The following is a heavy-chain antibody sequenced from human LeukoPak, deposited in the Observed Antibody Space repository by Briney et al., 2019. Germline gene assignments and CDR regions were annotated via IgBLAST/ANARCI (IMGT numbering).Heavy chain of an antibody. CDR2: TIPIFGTA. V-gene: IGHV1-69*05. J-gene: IGHJ6*03. Sequence: SVKVSCKASGGTFSSYAISWVRQAPGQGLEWMGETIPIFGTANYAQKFQGRVTITTDESTSTAYMELSSLRSEDTAVYYCARDGRWGSGSYYMSHGYYYYMDVWGKGTTVTVSS. CDR3: ARDGRWGSGSYYMSHGYYYYMDV. CDR1: GGTFSSYA. D-gene: IGHD3-10*01.